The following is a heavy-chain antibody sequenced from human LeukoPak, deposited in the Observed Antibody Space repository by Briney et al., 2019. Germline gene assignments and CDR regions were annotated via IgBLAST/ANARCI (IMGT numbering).Heavy chain of an antibody. CDR3: ATGGYSAWCDY. V-gene: IGHV4-4*07. D-gene: IGHD6-19*01. Sequence: SETLSLTRSLSDGSINTYFWSWIRQPAGKGLGWIGRIDSSGTTSLNPSLKSRVTISQNKSKKQFSLKLSAVTAADTAVYYCATGGYSAWCDYWGHGTQVIVSS. CDR1: DGSINTYF. J-gene: IGHJ4*01. CDR2: IDSSGTT.